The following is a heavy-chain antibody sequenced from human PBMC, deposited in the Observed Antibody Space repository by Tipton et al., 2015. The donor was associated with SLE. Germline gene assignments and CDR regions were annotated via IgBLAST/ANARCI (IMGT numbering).Heavy chain of an antibody. V-gene: IGHV3-21*05. CDR1: GFTFSGYS. Sequence: SLRLSCAASGFTFSGYSMNWVRQAPGKGLEWVSYISSSSSYTNYADSVKGRFTISRDNAKNSLYLQMNSLRAEDTAVYYCARGGGYNWNDGGDWFDPWGQGTLVTVSS. D-gene: IGHD1-20*01. CDR2: ISSSSSYT. J-gene: IGHJ5*02. CDR3: ARGGGYNWNDGGDWFDP.